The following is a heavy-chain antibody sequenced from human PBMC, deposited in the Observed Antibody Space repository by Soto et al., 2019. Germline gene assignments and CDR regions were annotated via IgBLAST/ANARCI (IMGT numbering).Heavy chain of an antibody. D-gene: IGHD5-18*01. CDR3: ARARAQWIQLWFDY. V-gene: IGHV3-7*05. CDR1: GFTFSSYW. CDR2: IKQDGSEK. Sequence: PGGSLRLSCAASGFTFSSYWMSWVRQAPGKGLEWVANIKQDGSEKYYVDSVKGRFTISRDNAKNSLYLQMNSLRAEDTAVYYCARARAQWIQLWFDYWGQGTLVTVSS. J-gene: IGHJ4*02.